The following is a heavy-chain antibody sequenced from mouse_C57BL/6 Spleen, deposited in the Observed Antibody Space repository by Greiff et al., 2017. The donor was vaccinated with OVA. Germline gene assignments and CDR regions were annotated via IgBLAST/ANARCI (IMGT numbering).Heavy chain of an antibody. V-gene: IGHV1-62-2*01. CDR1: GYTFTEYS. D-gene: IGHD2-3*01. CDR2: FYPGSGSI. Sequence: QVQLQQSGAELVKPGASVKLSCKASGYTFTEYSIHWVKQRSGQGLEWIGWFYPGSGSIKYNEKFKDKATLTADKSSSTVYMEQRRLTSEDSAVYFCARREEGDGYYYAMDYWGQGTSVTVSS. CDR3: ARREEGDGYYYAMDY. J-gene: IGHJ4*01.